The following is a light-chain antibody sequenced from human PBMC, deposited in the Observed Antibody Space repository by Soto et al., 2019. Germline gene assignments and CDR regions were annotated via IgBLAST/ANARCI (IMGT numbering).Light chain of an antibody. CDR1: QSISTW. J-gene: IGKJ1*01. CDR3: QQYNSYGT. CDR2: KAS. V-gene: IGKV1-5*03. Sequence: DIQMTQSPSTLSASVGERVTITCRASQSISTWLAWYQQKPGKAPKLLIYKASSLESGVPSRFSGSGSGTEITLTISSLQPDDFATYYCQQYNSYGTFGQGTRVEIK.